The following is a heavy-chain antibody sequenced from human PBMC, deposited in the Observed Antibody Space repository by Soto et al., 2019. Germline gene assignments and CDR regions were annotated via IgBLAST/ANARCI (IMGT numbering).Heavy chain of an antibody. CDR1: GFPFDDYA. V-gene: IGHV3-9*01. J-gene: IGHJ4*02. CDR3: AIVINGGSFDY. D-gene: IGHD2-15*01. CDR2: MSWNSGSI. Sequence: EVQLVESGGGLVQTGRSLRLSCAASGFPFDDYAMHWVRQAPGKGLEWVSGMSWNSGSIGSADSVEGRFTISRDNAKNSLNLQKNILRAVDTALYYWAIVINGGSFDYWGQRTLVSVSS.